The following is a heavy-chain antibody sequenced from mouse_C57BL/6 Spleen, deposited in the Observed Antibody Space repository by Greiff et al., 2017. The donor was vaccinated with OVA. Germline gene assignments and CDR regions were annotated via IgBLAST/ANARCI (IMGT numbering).Heavy chain of an antibody. Sequence: VQLMESGAELARPGASVKLSCKASGYTFTSYGISWVKQRTGQGLEWIGEIYPRSGNTYYNEKFKGKATLTADKSSSTAYMELRSLTSEDSAVYFCARGSTDYWGQGTTLTVSS. D-gene: IGHD5-1*01. CDR3: ARGSTDY. J-gene: IGHJ2*01. CDR2: IYPRSGNT. CDR1: GYTFTSYG. V-gene: IGHV1-81*01.